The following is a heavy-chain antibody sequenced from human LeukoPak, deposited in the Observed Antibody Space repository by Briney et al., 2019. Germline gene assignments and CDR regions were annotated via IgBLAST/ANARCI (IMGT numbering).Heavy chain of an antibody. CDR2: IIPIFGTT. D-gene: IGHD2-2*01. V-gene: IGHV1-69*05. CDR3: ARGSFYCSSTNCFANWFDP. CDR1: GGTFSNYA. J-gene: IGHJ5*02. Sequence: SVKVSCKASGGTFSNYAISWVRQAPGQGLEWMGGIIPIFGTTNYAQKFQGRVTITTDESTSTVYMELSSLRSEDTAAYYCARGSFYCSSTNCFANWFDPWGQGTLVTVSS.